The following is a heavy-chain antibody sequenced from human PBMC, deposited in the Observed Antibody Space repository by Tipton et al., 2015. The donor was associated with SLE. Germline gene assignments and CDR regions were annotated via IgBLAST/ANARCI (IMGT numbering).Heavy chain of an antibody. CDR3: ARWDSGRSVGAFDF. CDR1: GGSISSSGYY. Sequence: TLSLTCTVSGGSISSSGYYWGWIRQPPGKGLEWIGSIYYSGSTYYNPPLNSRVTISVDTSKNQFSLKLSSVTAADTAVYYCARWDSGRSVGAFDFWGQGTMVTVSS. J-gene: IGHJ3*01. CDR2: IYYSGST. D-gene: IGHD1-26*01. V-gene: IGHV4-39*01.